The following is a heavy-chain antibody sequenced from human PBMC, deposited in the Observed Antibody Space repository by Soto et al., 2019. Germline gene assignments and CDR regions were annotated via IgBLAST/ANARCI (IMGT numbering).Heavy chain of an antibody. Sequence: SLRLSCAASGFTFSSYAMHWVRQAPGKGLEWVAVISYDGSNKYYADSVKGRFTISRDNSKNTLYLQMNSLRAEDTAVYYCARLDLYNYYYGMDVWGQGTTVTVSS. CDR1: GFTFSSYA. CDR2: ISYDGSNK. J-gene: IGHJ6*02. V-gene: IGHV3-30-3*01. CDR3: ARLDLYNYYYGMDV. D-gene: IGHD2-2*02.